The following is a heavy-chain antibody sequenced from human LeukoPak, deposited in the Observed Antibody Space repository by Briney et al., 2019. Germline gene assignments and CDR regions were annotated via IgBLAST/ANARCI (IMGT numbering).Heavy chain of an antibody. D-gene: IGHD6-19*01. CDR1: GGSFSGYY. J-gene: IGHJ4*02. Sequence: SETLPLTCAVYGGSFSGYYWSWIRQPPGKGLEWIAEIDHSGRTNFNRSLKSRITISVDTSKNQFSLKLSSVTAADTAVYYCARGAVAGTPTDYWGQGTLVTVSS. CDR2: IDHSGRT. V-gene: IGHV4-34*01. CDR3: ARGAVAGTPTDY.